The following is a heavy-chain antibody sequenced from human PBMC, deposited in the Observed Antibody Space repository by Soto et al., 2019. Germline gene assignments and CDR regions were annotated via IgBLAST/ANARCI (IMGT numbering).Heavy chain of an antibody. V-gene: IGHV4-61*01. Sequence: PSETLSLTCEVSGVSVSNRTHYWTWIRQPPGKGLEWIGFLYYGGTNYNPSLKSRLTIAPDTSQNQISLNLISVTAADTDVYYCVRELGLTARSDDKYYYYALDVWGQGTTVTVSS. CDR2: LYYGGT. CDR3: VRELGLTARSDDKYYYYALDV. J-gene: IGHJ6*02. CDR1: GVSVSNRTHY. D-gene: IGHD3-22*01.